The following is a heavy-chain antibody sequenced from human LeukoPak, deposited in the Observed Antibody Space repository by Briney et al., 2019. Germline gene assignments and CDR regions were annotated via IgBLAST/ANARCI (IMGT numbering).Heavy chain of an antibody. V-gene: IGHV4-39*01. CDR3: ARRRRSNSSHDY. CDR2: IYYSGST. CDR1: GGSVSSSTYY. D-gene: IGHD6-6*01. Sequence: PSETLSLTCTVSGGSVSSSTYYWDSIRQPPGKGLEWIGTIYYSGSTYYNPSLKSRVTISVDTSKNQFSLRLSSVTAADTAVYYCARRRRSNSSHDYWGQGTLVTVSS. J-gene: IGHJ4*02.